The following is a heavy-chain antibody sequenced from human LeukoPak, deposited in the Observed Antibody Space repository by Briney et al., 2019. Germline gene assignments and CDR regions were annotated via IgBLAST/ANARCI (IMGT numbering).Heavy chain of an antibody. CDR2: IKQDGSEK. D-gene: IGHD6-19*01. V-gene: IGHV3-7*03. Sequence: PGGSLRLSCAASGFTFSSYWMSWVRQAPGKGLEWVANIKQDGSEKYYVDSVKGRFTIPRDNSKNTLYLQMNSLRAEDTAVYYCAKDSVVRAVAGTFDYWGQGTLVTVSS. CDR3: AKDSVVRAVAGTFDY. CDR1: GFTFSSYW. J-gene: IGHJ4*02.